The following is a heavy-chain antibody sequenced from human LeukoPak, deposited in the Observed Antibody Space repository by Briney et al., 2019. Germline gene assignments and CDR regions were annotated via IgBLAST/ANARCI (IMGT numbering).Heavy chain of an antibody. CDR3: AREYYDFWSGYYGYNWFDP. D-gene: IGHD3-3*01. J-gene: IGHJ5*02. V-gene: IGHV1-46*01. CDR2: INPSGGST. CDR1: GYTFTSYY. Sequence: ASVTVSCKASGYTFTSYYMHWVRQAPGQGLEWMGIINPSGGSTSYAQKFQGRVTMTRDTSTSTVYMELSSLRSEDTAVYYCAREYYDFWSGYYGYNWFDPWGQGTLVTVSS.